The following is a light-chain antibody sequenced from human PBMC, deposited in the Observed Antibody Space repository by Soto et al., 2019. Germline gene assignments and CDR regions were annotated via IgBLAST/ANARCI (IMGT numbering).Light chain of an antibody. J-gene: IGKJ1*01. CDR2: KAS. V-gene: IGKV1-5*03. CDR3: QQYHSYWT. CDR1: QTISSW. Sequence: DIQMTQSPSTLSGSVGDRVTITCRASQTISSWLAWYQQKPGKAPKLLIYKASTLKSGVPSRFSGSGSGTEFTLIISSLQPDDFATYYCQQYHSYWTFGQGTKVE.